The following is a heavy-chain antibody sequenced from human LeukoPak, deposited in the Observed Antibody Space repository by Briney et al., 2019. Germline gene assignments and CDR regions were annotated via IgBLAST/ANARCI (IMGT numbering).Heavy chain of an antibody. Sequence: SETLSLTCTVSGGSISSYYWSWIRQPAGKGLEWIGRIYISGSTNYNPSLKSRVTMSVDTSKNQFSLKLSSVTAADTAVYYCARRTVLRYFDWLSNAFDPWGQGTLVTVSS. V-gene: IGHV4-4*07. CDR2: IYISGST. D-gene: IGHD3-9*01. J-gene: IGHJ5*02. CDR1: GGSISSYY. CDR3: ARRTVLRYFDWLSNAFDP.